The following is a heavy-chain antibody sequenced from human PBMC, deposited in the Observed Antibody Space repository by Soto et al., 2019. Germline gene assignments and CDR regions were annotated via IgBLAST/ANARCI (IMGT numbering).Heavy chain of an antibody. V-gene: IGHV1-18*04. D-gene: IGHD3-16*01. CDR2: ISAYNGNT. Sequence: ASVKVSCKASGYTFTSYGISWVRQAPGQGLEWMGWISAYNGNTNYAQKLQGRVTMTTDTSTSTAYMELRSLRSDDTAVYYCARDLPGVYVWVLQTSDAFDIWGQGTMVTVSS. CDR3: ARDLPGVYVWVLQTSDAFDI. CDR1: GYTFTSYG. J-gene: IGHJ3*02.